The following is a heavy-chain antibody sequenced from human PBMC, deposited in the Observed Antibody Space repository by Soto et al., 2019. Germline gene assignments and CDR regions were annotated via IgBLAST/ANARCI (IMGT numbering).Heavy chain of an antibody. CDR3: ARLGEQLVAFDY. CDR2: IYYSGSS. V-gene: IGHV4-59*01. CDR1: GGSISSYY. D-gene: IGHD6-6*01. J-gene: IGHJ4*02. Sequence: KPSETLSLTCTVSGGSISSYYWSWIRQPPGKGLEWIGYIYYSGSSNYNPSIKSRVTLSVDTTKNQFSLKLSSVTAADTAVYYWARLGEQLVAFDYWGQGTLVTVSS.